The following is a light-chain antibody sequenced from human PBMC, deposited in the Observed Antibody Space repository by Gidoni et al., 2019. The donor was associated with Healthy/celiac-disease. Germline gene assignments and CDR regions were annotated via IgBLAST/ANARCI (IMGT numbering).Light chain of an antibody. CDR3: LQDYNYPWT. V-gene: IGKV1-6*01. CDR1: PGIRND. CDR2: AAS. Sequence: AIQITQSPSSLSASVGDRVTITCRASPGIRNDLGWYQQKPGKAPKLLIYAASSLQSGVPSRFSGSGSGTDFTLTISSLKTEDFATYYCLQDYNYPWTFGQGTKVEIK. J-gene: IGKJ1*01.